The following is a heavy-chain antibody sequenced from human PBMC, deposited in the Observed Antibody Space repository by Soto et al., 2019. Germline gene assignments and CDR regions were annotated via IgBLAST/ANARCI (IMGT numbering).Heavy chain of an antibody. J-gene: IGHJ4*02. CDR1: GFIFRSYA. CDR2: ITYDGANG. CDR3: ARAFSGSYPNFDH. D-gene: IGHD1-26*01. V-gene: IGHV3-30*09. Sequence: QIQLVESGGGVVQPGGSLRLSCLASGFIFRSYAMHWVRQAPGKGLEWVAVITYDGANGYYADSVRGRFAISRDNSKSTLFLQMNSLRPEDTAVYYCARAFSGSYPNFDHWGQGTLVTVSS.